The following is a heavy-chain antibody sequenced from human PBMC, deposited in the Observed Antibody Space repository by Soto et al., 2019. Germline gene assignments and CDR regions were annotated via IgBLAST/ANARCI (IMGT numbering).Heavy chain of an antibody. CDR3: ARETIQGYSYYYYMDV. D-gene: IGHD5-18*01. J-gene: IGHJ6*03. Sequence: PSETLSLTCTVSGGSISSYYWSWIRQPPGKGLEWIGYIYYSGSTNYNPSLKSRVTISVDTSKNQFSLKLSSVTAADTAVYYCARETIQGYSYYYYMDVWGKGTTVTVSS. V-gene: IGHV4-59*01. CDR2: IYYSGST. CDR1: GGSISSYY.